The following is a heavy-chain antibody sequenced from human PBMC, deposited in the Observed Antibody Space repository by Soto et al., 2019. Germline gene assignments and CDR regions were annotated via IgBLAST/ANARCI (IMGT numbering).Heavy chain of an antibody. Sequence: GGSLRLSCVASGFTSSSYAMSWFRQAPGKGLEWVSTISGPGDSTLYADSVKGRFTISRDNSKNTLYLQVNSLRAEDTAVYYCAKDSQKYCSGTSCSTIGYFYYYAMDVWGQGTTVTVSS. D-gene: IGHD2-2*01. CDR2: ISGPGDST. CDR1: GFTSSSYA. V-gene: IGHV3-23*01. J-gene: IGHJ6*02. CDR3: AKDSQKYCSGTSCSTIGYFYYYAMDV.